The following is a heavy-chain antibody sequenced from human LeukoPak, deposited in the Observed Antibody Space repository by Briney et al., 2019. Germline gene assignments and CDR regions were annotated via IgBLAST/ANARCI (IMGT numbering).Heavy chain of an antibody. Sequence: PGGSLRLSCAASGFTFSSYAMSWVRQAPGKGLEWVSAISGSGGSTYYADSVKGRFTISRDNSKNTLYLQMNSLRAEDTAVYYCAKGTYGDPHYGMDVWGQGTTVTVSS. CDR3: AKGTYGDPHYGMDV. CDR1: GFTFSSYA. J-gene: IGHJ6*02. D-gene: IGHD4-17*01. CDR2: ISGSGGST. V-gene: IGHV3-23*01.